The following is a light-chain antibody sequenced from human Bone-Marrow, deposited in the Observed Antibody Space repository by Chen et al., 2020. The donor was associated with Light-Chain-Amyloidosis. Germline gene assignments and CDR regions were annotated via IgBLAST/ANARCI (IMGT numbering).Light chain of an antibody. Sequence: EIVLTQSPGTLSLSPGEGANLSCRASQTNSSNYLTWYQKKFGQAPRLLIYGSSSRATGIPDRFTGSGSGTDFTLTINRLEPEDVAMYYCQQYGTSPLTFGGGTKVEIK. J-gene: IGKJ4*01. CDR2: GSS. CDR3: QQYGTSPLT. V-gene: IGKV3-20*01. CDR1: QTNSSNY.